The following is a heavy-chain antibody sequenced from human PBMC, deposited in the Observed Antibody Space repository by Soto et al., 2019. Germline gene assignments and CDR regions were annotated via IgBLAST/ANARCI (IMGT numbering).Heavy chain of an antibody. Sequence: ASVKVSCKVSGYTLTELSMHWVRQAPGKGLEWMGGFDPEDGETIYAQKFQGRVTMTEDTSTDTAYMELSSLRSEDTAVYYCATGITMIVVAQTLTPVAGRSTGEFDYWGQGTLVTVSS. CDR2: FDPEDGET. D-gene: IGHD3-22*01. V-gene: IGHV1-24*01. CDR1: GYTLTELS. J-gene: IGHJ4*02. CDR3: ATGITMIVVAQTLTPVAGRSTGEFDY.